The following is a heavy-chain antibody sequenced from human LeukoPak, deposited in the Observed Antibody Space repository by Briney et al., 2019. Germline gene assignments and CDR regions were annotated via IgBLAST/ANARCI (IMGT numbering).Heavy chain of an antibody. CDR2: IYYSGST. CDR3: ARIMTEAFDI. CDR1: GDSISSYY. J-gene: IGHJ3*02. Sequence: PSETLSLTCTVSGDSISSYYWSWIRQSPRKGLEWIGYIYYSGSTNYNPALKSRVTILVDTSKNQFSLKVRSVTAADTSVYYCARIMTEAFDIWGQGTMVTVSS. V-gene: IGHV4-59*01.